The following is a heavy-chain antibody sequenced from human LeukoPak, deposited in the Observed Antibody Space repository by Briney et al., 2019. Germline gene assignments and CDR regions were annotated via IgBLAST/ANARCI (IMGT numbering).Heavy chain of an antibody. CDR3: ARNKEGKSLDY. J-gene: IGHJ4*02. V-gene: IGHV1-2*02. Sequence: ASVKVSCKASGYTFTDYYTHWVRQAPGQGLEWMAWMNPNSSGTSYAQKFQGRVTLTRDTSISTAYMELSRLRFDDTAVYYCARNKEGKSLDYWGQGTPVTVSS. CDR1: GYTFTDYY. CDR2: MNPNSSGT.